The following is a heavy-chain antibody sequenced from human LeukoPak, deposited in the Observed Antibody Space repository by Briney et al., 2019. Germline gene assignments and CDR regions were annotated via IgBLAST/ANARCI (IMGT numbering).Heavy chain of an antibody. Sequence: ASVKVSCKASGYTFTAYYMHWVRQAPGQGLEWMGWINPNSGGTNYAQKFQGRVTMTRDTSISTAYMELSRLRSDDTAVYYCARVTDDSSGYYGGAFDIWGQGTMVTVSS. V-gene: IGHV1-2*02. CDR2: INPNSGGT. CDR3: ARVTDDSSGYYGGAFDI. CDR1: GYTFTAYY. D-gene: IGHD3-22*01. J-gene: IGHJ3*02.